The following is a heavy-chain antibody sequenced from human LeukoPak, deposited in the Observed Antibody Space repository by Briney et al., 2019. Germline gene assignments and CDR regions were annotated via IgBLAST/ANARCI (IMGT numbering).Heavy chain of an antibody. CDR3: ARVSVPWAEFYGFTVTTTPGGFDP. Sequence: ASVKVSCKASGYTFTSYDTNWVRQATGQGLEWMGWMNPNSGNTGYAQKFQGRVTMTRNTSISTAYMELSSLRSEDTAVYYCARVSVPWAEFYGFTVTTTPGGFDPWGQGTLVTVSS. J-gene: IGHJ5*02. CDR2: MNPNSGNT. V-gene: IGHV1-8*01. CDR1: GYTFTSYD. D-gene: IGHD4-17*01.